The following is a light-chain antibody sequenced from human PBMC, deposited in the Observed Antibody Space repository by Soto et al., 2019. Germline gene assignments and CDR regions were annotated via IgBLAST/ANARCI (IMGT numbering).Light chain of an antibody. J-gene: IGKJ1*01. Sequence: DIQMTQSPSAMSASVGDRVTITCRASQGISHYLTWFQQKPGKVPKRLIYDASSLQSGVPSRFSGNGSGTEFTLTIISLQPEDSSTYYCLQHNNYPWTFGHGTRVEIK. V-gene: IGKV1-17*03. CDR2: DAS. CDR1: QGISHY. CDR3: LQHNNYPWT.